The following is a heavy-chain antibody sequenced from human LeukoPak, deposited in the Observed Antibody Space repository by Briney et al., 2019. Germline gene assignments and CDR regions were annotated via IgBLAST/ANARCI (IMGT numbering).Heavy chain of an antibody. J-gene: IGHJ4*02. D-gene: IGHD3-10*01. Sequence: SETLSLTCAVSGGSISSGGYYWSWIRQPPGKGLEWIGYIYHSGSTYYNPSLKSRVTISVDTSKNQFSLNLSSVTAADTAVYYCARAYYYGSGSYGFDYWGQGTLVTVSS. V-gene: IGHV4-30-2*01. CDR3: ARAYYYGSGSYGFDY. CDR2: IYHSGST. CDR1: GGSISSGGYY.